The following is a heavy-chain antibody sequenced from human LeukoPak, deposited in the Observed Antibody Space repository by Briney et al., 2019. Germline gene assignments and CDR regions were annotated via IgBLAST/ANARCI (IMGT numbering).Heavy chain of an antibody. J-gene: IGHJ4*02. CDR2: ISGSGGST. V-gene: IGHV3-23*01. CDR3: AKDRSDYVWGSYRYPTDY. D-gene: IGHD3-16*02. CDR1: GFTFSSYA. Sequence: GGSLRLSCAASGFTFSSYAMSWVRQAPGKGLEWVSAISGSGGSTYYADSVKGRFTISRDNSKNTLYLQMNSLRAEDTAVYYCAKDRSDYVWGSYRYPTDYWGQGTLVTVSS.